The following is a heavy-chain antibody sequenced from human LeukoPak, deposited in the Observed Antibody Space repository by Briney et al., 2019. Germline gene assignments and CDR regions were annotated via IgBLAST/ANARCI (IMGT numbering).Heavy chain of an antibody. CDR1: GYTFTGYY. V-gene: IGHV1-2*02. D-gene: IGHD2-2*02. CDR2: INPNSGGT. CDR3: IVVVPAAIDVPFDP. Sequence: ASVKVSCKASGYTFTGYYMHWVRQAPGQGLEWMGWINPNSGGTNYAQKFQGRVTMTRDTSISTAYMELSRLRSDDTAVYYCIVVVPAAIDVPFDPWGQGTLVTVSS. J-gene: IGHJ5*02.